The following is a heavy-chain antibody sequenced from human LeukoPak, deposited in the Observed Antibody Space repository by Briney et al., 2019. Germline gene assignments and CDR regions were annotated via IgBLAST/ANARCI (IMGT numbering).Heavy chain of an antibody. D-gene: IGHD3-22*01. CDR3: ARVGMDSGYYYDSSAYSDY. J-gene: IGHJ4*02. V-gene: IGHV1-18*01. CDR1: GYTFNNYG. Sequence: ASVKVSCKASGYTFNNYGINWVRQAPGQGLEWMGGISAYNGNRNYAQKVQGRVTMTTETSTSTAYMELRSLRSDDTAVYYCARVGMDSGYYYDSSAYSDYWGQGTLVTVPS. CDR2: ISAYNGNR.